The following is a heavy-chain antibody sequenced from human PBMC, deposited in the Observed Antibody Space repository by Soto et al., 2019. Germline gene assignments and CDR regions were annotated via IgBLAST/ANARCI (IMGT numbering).Heavy chain of an antibody. V-gene: IGHV3-23*01. J-gene: IGHJ4*02. D-gene: IGHD6-19*01. CDR2: ISGSGGST. CDR3: AKASHSSGWYGSYFDY. CDR1: GFTFSSYA. Sequence: EVQLLESGGGLVQPGGSLRLSCAASGFTFSSYAMSWVRQAPGKGLEWVSAISGSGGSTYYADSVKGRFTISRDNSKNTLYLQMNSLRAEDTAVYYCAKASHSSGWYGSYFDYWGQGTLVTVSS.